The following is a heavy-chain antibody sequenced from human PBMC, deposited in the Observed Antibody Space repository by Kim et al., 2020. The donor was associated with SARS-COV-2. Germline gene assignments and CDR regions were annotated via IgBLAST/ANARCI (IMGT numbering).Heavy chain of an antibody. V-gene: IGHV3-23*01. J-gene: IGHJ4*02. CDR1: GFTFNSYA. CDR3: AKTGLAAIGGFGF. CDR2: TSGSGGRK. D-gene: IGHD2-15*01. Sequence: GGSLRLSCAASGFTFNSYAMSWVRQVPGKGLEWVSATSGSGGRKYYADSVKGRFTISRDNSKNTLYLQMNSLRAEDTAVYYCAKTGLAAIGGFGFWGKGTLVTVSS.